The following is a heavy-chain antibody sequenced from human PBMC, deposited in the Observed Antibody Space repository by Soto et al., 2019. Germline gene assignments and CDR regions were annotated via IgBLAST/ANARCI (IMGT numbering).Heavy chain of an antibody. V-gene: IGHV1-8*01. Sequence: ASVKVSCKASGYTFTSYNINWLRQATGQGLEWMGWMNPNSGTAGYAQKFQGRVTITGNTSTSTAYMELGSLRSDDTAGYYCAREGIGICYYEISHDYCYYYGMDVWGQGTTVIVSS. D-gene: IGHD3-22*01. CDR1: GYTFTSYN. J-gene: IGHJ6*02. CDR2: MNPNSGTA. CDR3: AREGIGICYYEISHDYCYYYGMDV.